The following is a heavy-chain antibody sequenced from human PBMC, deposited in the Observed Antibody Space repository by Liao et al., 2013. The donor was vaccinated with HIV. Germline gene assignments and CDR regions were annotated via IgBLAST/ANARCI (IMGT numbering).Heavy chain of an antibody. CDR1: GASFXAYY. D-gene: IGHD6-19*01. Sequence: QVQLQQWGAGLVKPSETLSLTCAVSGASFXAYYWSWIRQPPGKGLEWIGEINHSGSTNYNPSLKSRVTISVDTSKNQFSLKLNSVTAADTAVYYCASQVSGWYRRDYWGQGTLVTVSS. V-gene: IGHV4-34*01. CDR2: INHSGST. J-gene: IGHJ4*02. CDR3: ASQVSGWYRRDY.